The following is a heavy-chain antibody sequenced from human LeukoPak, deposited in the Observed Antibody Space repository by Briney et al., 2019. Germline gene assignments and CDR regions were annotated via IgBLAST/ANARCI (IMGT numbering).Heavy chain of an antibody. J-gene: IGHJ3*02. V-gene: IGHV3-23*01. CDR2: ISNTGLTT. CDR3: AKVRKGAGAFDI. D-gene: IGHD3-16*01. CDR1: GFTLGIYA. Sequence: GSLRLSCAASGFTLGIYAMSWVRQAPGKGLEWVSGISNTGLTTYYIGSVKGRFTISRDSSKNTLNLQMDSLRTEDTAVYYCAKVRKGAGAFDIWGQGIMVTVSS.